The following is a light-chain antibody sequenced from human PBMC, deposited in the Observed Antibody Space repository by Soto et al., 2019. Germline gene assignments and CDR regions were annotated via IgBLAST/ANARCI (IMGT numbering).Light chain of an antibody. CDR1: QSINSW. Sequence: DIQMTQSPSTLSASVGDRVTITCRASQSINSWLAWYQHKPGKAPNLLIYDASSLQGGVPSRFSGSGSGTEFTLTISSLQPDDFATYYCQQYNSYSGTFGQGTRLETK. J-gene: IGKJ5*01. V-gene: IGKV1-5*01. CDR2: DAS. CDR3: QQYNSYSGT.